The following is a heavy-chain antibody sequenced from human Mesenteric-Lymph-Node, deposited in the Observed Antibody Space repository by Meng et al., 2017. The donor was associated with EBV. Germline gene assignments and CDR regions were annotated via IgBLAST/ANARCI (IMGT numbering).Heavy chain of an antibody. CDR1: GGSLSSGGDF. V-gene: IGHV4-30-2*01. CDR2: VYYSGST. CDR3: ARNANWRGGWYFDL. D-gene: IGHD2-2*01. Sequence: QLQLQESGSGLVESSQTLSLTGIVSGGSLSSGGDFWSWIRQPPGKGLEWIGYVYYSGSTYYNPSLKSRATLSIDRTKNQFSLKLSSATAADTAVYYCARNANWRGGWYFDLWGRGALVTVSS. J-gene: IGHJ2*01.